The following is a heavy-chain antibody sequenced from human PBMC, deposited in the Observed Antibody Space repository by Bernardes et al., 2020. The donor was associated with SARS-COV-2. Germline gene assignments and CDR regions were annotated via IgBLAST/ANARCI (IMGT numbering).Heavy chain of an antibody. CDR3: AKDGDRPGRFLEWLSRSSTTKYYDMDV. CDR1: GFTFSSYA. Sequence: GGSLRLSCAASGFTFSSYAMRWVRQAPGKGLEWVSAISGSGGSTYYADSVKGRFTISRDNSKNTLYLQMNSLRAEDTAVYYCAKDGDRPGRFLEWLSRSSTTKYYDMDVWVKGTTVTVSS. J-gene: IGHJ6*03. CDR2: ISGSGGST. D-gene: IGHD3-3*01. V-gene: IGHV3-23*01.